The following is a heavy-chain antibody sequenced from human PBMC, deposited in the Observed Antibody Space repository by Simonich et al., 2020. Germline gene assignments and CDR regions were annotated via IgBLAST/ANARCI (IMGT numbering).Heavy chain of an antibody. CDR1: GFTFSSYA. D-gene: IGHD6-6*01. CDR3: ARDLGSSYYFDY. V-gene: IGHV3-30*07. J-gene: IGHJ4*02. Sequence: GGGVVQPGRSLRLSCAASGFTFSSYAMHWVRQAPGKGLEWVAVISYEGSNKYYADSVKGRFTISRDNSKNTLYLQMNSLRAEDTAVYYCARDLGSSYYFDYWGQGTLVTVSS. CDR2: ISYEGSNK.